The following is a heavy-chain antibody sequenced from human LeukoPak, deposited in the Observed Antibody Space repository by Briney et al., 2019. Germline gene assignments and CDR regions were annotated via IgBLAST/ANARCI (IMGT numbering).Heavy chain of an antibody. Sequence: GGSLRLSCAASGFTFDDHAMHWVRQAPGKGLEWVSGISWNSGSIGYADSVKGRFTISRDNAKNSLYLQMNSLRAEDTALYYCAKASARRTRSSPLNFDYWGQGTLVTVSS. V-gene: IGHV3-9*01. J-gene: IGHJ4*02. CDR1: GFTFDDHA. D-gene: IGHD6-13*01. CDR2: ISWNSGSI. CDR3: AKASARRTRSSPLNFDY.